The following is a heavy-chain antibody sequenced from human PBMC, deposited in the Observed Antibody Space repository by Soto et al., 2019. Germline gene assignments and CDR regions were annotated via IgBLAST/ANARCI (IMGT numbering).Heavy chain of an antibody. CDR3: ATRAGRGYSYGYVAKDAFDI. V-gene: IGHV4-30-4*01. CDR2: IYYSGST. Sequence: PSETMSLTCTVSGGSISSGDYYWSWIRQPPGKGLEWIGYIYYSGSTYYNPSLKSRVTISVDTSKNQFSLKLSSVTAADTAVYYCATRAGRGYSYGYVAKDAFDIWGQGTMVTVSS. J-gene: IGHJ3*02. D-gene: IGHD5-18*01. CDR1: GGSISSGDYY.